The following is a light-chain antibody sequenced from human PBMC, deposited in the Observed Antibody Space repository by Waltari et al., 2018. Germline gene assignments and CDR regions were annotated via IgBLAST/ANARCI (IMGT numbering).Light chain of an antibody. CDR3: QVWDSSSEHYV. CDR2: NDN. Sequence: SYVLTQSPSMSVAPGKTARITCGGDGIGSKRVHWYQQKTGQAPVLVVHNDNDRPSGIPARFSGSNSGNTATLTISRVEAGDEADYYCQVWDSSSEHYVFGTGTRVTVL. V-gene: IGLV3-21*03. J-gene: IGLJ1*01. CDR1: GIGSKR.